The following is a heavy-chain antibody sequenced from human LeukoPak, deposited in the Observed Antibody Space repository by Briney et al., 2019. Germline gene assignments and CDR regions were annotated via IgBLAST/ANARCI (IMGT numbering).Heavy chain of an antibody. CDR3: ARGGPNSSGYAGDGFDI. D-gene: IGHD3-22*01. Sequence: SETLSLTCSVSVDSMYSYYWSWIRQPPGKGLEWIGYIYYSGSTNYNPSLKSRVIMSVDTSENQFSLKLTSVTAADTAVYYCARGGPNSSGYAGDGFDIRGHGTTVTVSS. CDR2: IYYSGST. CDR1: VDSMYSYY. V-gene: IGHV4-59*01. J-gene: IGHJ3*02.